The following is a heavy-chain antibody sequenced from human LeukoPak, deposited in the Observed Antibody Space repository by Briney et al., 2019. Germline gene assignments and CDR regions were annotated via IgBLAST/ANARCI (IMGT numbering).Heavy chain of an antibody. J-gene: IGHJ4*02. CDR3: AVSSGYYYSRFDY. D-gene: IGHD3-22*01. Sequence: GGSLRLSCAASGFTFRSYGMHWVRQAPGKGLEWVAVISYDGSNKYYADSVKGRFTISRDNSKSTLYLQMNSLRAEDTAVYYCAVSSGYYYSRFDYWGRVTLVTVSS. CDR2: ISYDGSNK. CDR1: GFTFRSYG. V-gene: IGHV3-30*03.